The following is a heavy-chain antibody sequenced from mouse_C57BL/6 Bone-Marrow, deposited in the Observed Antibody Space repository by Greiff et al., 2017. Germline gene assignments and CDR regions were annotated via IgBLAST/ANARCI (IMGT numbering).Heavy chain of an antibody. D-gene: IGHD4-1*01. CDR3: ARKLGYFDV. V-gene: IGHV5-16*01. CDR1: GFTFSDYY. Sequence: DVQLVESEGGLVQPGSSMKLSCTASGFTFSDYYMAWVRQVPEKGLEWVANINYDGSSTYYLDSLKSRFIISRDNAKNILYLQMSSLKSEDTATYYCARKLGYFDVWGTGTTVTVSS. CDR2: INYDGSST. J-gene: IGHJ1*03.